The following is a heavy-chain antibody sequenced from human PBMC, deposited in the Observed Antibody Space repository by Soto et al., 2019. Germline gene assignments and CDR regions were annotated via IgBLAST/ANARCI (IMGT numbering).Heavy chain of an antibody. CDR2: ISYDGSNK. Sequence: QVQLVESGGGVVQPGRSLRLSCAASGFTFSSYGMHWVRQAPGKGLEWVAVISYDGSNKYYADSVKGRFTISRDNSKNTLYLQMNSLRAEDTAVYYCAKVLYDYIWGSYRYGGYYFDYWGQGTLVTVSS. V-gene: IGHV3-30*18. CDR3: AKVLYDYIWGSYRYGGYYFDY. CDR1: GFTFSSYG. J-gene: IGHJ4*02. D-gene: IGHD3-16*02.